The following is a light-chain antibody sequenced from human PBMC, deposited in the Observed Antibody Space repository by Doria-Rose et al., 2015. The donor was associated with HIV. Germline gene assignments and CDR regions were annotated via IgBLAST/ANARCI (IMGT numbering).Light chain of an antibody. CDR3: HQYNNWPT. V-gene: IGKV3-15*01. CDR2: GAS. J-gene: IGKJ5*01. CDR1: QSFSSTY. Sequence: EIVMTQSPETLSVSPGERATLSCRASQSFSSTYLAWYQQRPGQAPRLLIWGASTRATGIPARFSGSGSGTEFTLTISSLQSEDFAIYFCHQYNNWPTFGQGTRLDIK.